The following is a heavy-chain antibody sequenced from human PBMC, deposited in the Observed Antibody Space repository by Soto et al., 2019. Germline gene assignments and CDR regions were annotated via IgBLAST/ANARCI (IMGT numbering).Heavy chain of an antibody. D-gene: IGHD6-19*01. V-gene: IGHV1-2*02. J-gene: IGHJ4*02. CDR1: GYSFTGFY. Sequence: QVQLVQSGADVRKPGASVKVSCNSSGYSFTGFYIHWVRQAPGQGLEWMGWINPDSGMTKQAQRFQGRVTLTGDTSINTAYMELSGLTSDDTAVYYCVRYSGRSLASVRFDYWGQGTLVIVSS. CDR2: INPDSGMT. CDR3: VRYSGRSLASVRFDY.